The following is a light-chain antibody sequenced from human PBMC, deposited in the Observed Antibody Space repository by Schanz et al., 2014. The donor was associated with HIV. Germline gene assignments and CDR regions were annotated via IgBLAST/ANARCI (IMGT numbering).Light chain of an antibody. CDR2: LGS. V-gene: IGKV2-28*01. CDR3: MQGLQSGT. Sequence: DIVMTQTPLSLSVTPGQPASISCKSSQSLLHSDGKTYLYWYLQKPGQSPQLLIYLGSNRASGVPDRFSGSGSGTDFTLKISRVEAEDVGVYYCMQGLQSGTFGQGTKLEIK. J-gene: IGKJ2*01. CDR1: QSLLHSDGKTY.